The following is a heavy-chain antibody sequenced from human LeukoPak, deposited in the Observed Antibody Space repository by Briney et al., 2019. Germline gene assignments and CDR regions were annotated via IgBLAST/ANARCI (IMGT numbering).Heavy chain of an antibody. CDR2: IIPIFGTA. CDR3: ARDGGYDFWSGYDY. J-gene: IGHJ4*02. D-gene: IGHD3-3*01. CDR1: GGTFSSYA. Sequence: ASVKVSCKASGGTFSSYAISWVRQAPGQGLEWMGGIIPIFGTANYAQKFQGRVTITADESTSTAYMELSSLRSEDTAVYYCARDGGYDFWSGYDYWGQGTLVTVSS. V-gene: IGHV1-69*13.